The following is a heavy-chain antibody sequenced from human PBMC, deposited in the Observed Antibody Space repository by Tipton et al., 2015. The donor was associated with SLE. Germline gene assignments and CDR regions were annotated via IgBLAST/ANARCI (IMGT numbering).Heavy chain of an antibody. V-gene: IGHV3-30*04. CDR2: ISYDGSNK. CDR3: ARDGGYCTNGVCLYYFDY. J-gene: IGHJ4*02. D-gene: IGHD2-8*01. CDR1: GFTFSSYA. Sequence: RSLRLSCTASGFTFSSYAMHWVRQAPGKGLEWVAVISYDGSNKYYADSVKGRFTISRDNSKNTLYLQMNSLRAEDTAVYYCARDGGYCTNGVCLYYFDYWGQGTLVTVSS.